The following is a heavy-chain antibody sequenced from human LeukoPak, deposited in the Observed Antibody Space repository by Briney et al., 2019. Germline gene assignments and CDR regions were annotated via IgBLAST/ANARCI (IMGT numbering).Heavy chain of an antibody. Sequence: GESLKISCKGSGYSFTSYWISWVRQMPGEGLEWMGIIYPGDSDIRYSPSFQGQVTISADKSISTAYLQWSSLKASDTAIYYCARQEYCSGGSCYTWFDPWGQGTLVTVSS. D-gene: IGHD2-15*01. V-gene: IGHV5-51*01. J-gene: IGHJ5*02. CDR2: IYPGDSDI. CDR3: ARQEYCSGGSCYTWFDP. CDR1: GYSFTSYW.